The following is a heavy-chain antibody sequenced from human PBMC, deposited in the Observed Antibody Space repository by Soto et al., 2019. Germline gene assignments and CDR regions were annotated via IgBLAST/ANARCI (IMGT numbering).Heavy chain of an antibody. D-gene: IGHD2-2*02. V-gene: IGHV3-21*01. Sequence: GGSLRLSCAASGFTFSSYSMNWVRQAPGKGLEWVSSISSSSSYIYYADSVKGRFTISRDNAKNSLYLQMNSLRAEDTAVYYCARDPSEYCSSTSCYKVFGWFDPWGQGTLVTVSS. J-gene: IGHJ5*02. CDR3: ARDPSEYCSSTSCYKVFGWFDP. CDR2: ISSSSSYI. CDR1: GFTFSSYS.